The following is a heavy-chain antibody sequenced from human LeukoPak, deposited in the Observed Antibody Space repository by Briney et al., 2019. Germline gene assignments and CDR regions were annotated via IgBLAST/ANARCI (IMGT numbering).Heavy chain of an antibody. CDR2: INHSGST. V-gene: IGHV4-34*01. J-gene: IGHJ6*03. CDR1: GGSFSGYY. Sequence: SETLSLTCAVYGGSFSGYYWSWIRQPPGKGLEWIGEINHSGSTDYNPSLKSRVTISVDTSKNQFSLKLSSVTAADTAVYYCARDKWGSSTWNNYYYYYMDVWGKGTTVTISS. CDR3: ARDKWGSSTWNNYYYYYMDV. D-gene: IGHD6-13*01.